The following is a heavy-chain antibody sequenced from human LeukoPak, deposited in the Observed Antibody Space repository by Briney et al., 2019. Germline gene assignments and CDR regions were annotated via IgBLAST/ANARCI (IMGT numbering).Heavy chain of an antibody. CDR3: AREGYYGDYGFDY. CDR1: GFTFSSYA. D-gene: IGHD4-17*01. Sequence: GRSLRLSCAASGFTFSSYAMHWVRQAPGKGLEWVAVISYDGSNKYYADSVKGRFTISRDNSKNTLYLQMDSLRAEDTAVYYCAREGYYGDYGFDYWGQGTLVTVSS. J-gene: IGHJ4*02. CDR2: ISYDGSNK. V-gene: IGHV3-30*04.